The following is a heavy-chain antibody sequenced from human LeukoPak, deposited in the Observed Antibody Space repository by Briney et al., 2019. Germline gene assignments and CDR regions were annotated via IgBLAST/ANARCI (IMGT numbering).Heavy chain of an antibody. D-gene: IGHD6-19*01. CDR3: AKSGWMVDYFQH. V-gene: IGHV3-23*01. J-gene: IGHJ1*01. CDR1: GFTFSSYA. Sequence: GGSLRLSCAASGFTFSSYAMSWLRQAPGKGLDWVSTICGGGGSTYYADSVKGRFTISRDNSKNTLYLQMDSLRGEDTAVYYCAKSGWMVDYFQHWGQGTLVTVSS. CDR2: ICGGGGST.